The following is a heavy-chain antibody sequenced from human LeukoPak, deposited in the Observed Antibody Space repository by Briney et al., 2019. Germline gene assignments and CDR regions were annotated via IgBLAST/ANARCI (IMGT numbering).Heavy chain of an antibody. V-gene: IGHV4-59*01. CDR3: ARDGAGRAFDI. CDR2: IYYSGST. D-gene: IGHD3-10*01. J-gene: IGHJ3*02. Sequence: SETLSLTCTVSGGSISSYYWSWIRQPPGKGLEWIGYIYYSGSTNYNPSLKSRVTISVDTSKNQFSLKLSSVTAADTAVYYCARDGAGRAFDIWGQGTMVTVSS. CDR1: GGSISSYY.